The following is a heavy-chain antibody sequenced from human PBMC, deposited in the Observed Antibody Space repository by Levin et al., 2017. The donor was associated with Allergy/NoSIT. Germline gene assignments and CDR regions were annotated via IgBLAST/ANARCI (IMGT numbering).Heavy chain of an antibody. V-gene: IGHV1-58*02. CDR2: IVVGSGNT. J-gene: IGHJ4*02. D-gene: IGHD3-9*01. CDR1: GFTFTSSA. CDR3: AVGDYDILTGYYTRGDY. Sequence: SVKVSCKASGFTFTSSAMQWVRQARGQRLEWIGWIVVGSGNTNYAQKFQERVTITRDMSTSTAYMELSSLRSEDTAVYYCAVGDYDILTGYYTRGDYGGQGTLVTVSS.